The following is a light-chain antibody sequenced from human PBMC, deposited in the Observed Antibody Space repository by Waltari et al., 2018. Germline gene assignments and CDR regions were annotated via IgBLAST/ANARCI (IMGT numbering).Light chain of an antibody. CDR3: SSYAGRNTL. V-gene: IGLV2-8*01. CDR1: SSDVGGYNY. Sequence: QSALTQPPSASGAPGQSVTISCTGTSSDVGGYNYVSWYQQHPGEAPKLLIYQVSKRPPGVPNRSSGSKSGNTASLTVSGLQAEDEGDYYCSSYAGRNTLFGGGTKLTVL. J-gene: IGLJ2*01. CDR2: QVS.